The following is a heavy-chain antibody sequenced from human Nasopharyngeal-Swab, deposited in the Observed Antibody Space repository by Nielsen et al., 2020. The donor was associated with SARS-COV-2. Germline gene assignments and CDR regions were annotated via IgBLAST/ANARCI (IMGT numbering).Heavy chain of an antibody. CDR1: GFTFDDYM. CDR2: ITWDGGGT. D-gene: IGHD3-10*01. J-gene: IGHJ4*02. Sequence: GESLKISCAASGFTFDDYMMHWVRQGSGKGLEWVSLITWDGGGTYYADSVKGRFTISRDNSKSSLFLQMNSLRPEDTALYFCAKDSWTGDSYGSGSLFHSWGQGAQVTVSS. CDR3: AKDSWTGDSYGSGSLFHS. V-gene: IGHV3-43*01.